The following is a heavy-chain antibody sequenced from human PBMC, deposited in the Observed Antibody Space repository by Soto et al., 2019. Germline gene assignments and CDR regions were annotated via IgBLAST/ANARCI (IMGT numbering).Heavy chain of an antibody. CDR3: ARDNCSGGRCYGMDV. J-gene: IGHJ6*02. D-gene: IGHD2-15*01. V-gene: IGHV4-39*02. CDR1: GGSISRSSYY. CDR2: VSYSGST. Sequence: SETLSLTCTVSGGSISRSSYYWGWIRQSPGKGMEWIGSVSYSGSTYYNASLKSRVTISADTSKSQFSLKLSSVTAADTAVYHCARDNCSGGRCYGMDVWGQGTMVTVSS.